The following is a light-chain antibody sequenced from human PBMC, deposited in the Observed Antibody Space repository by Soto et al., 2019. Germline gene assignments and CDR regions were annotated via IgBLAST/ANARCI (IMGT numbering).Light chain of an antibody. CDR1: SSDVGGYNY. V-gene: IGLV2-14*01. CDR2: EVS. Sequence: QSVLTQPAPVSGSPGQSITISCTGTSSDVGGYNYVSWYQQHPGKAPKLMIYEVSNRPSGVSNRFSGSKSGNTASLTISGLQAEDEADYYCSAYTSSSNVVFGGGTKLTVL. J-gene: IGLJ2*01. CDR3: SAYTSSSNVV.